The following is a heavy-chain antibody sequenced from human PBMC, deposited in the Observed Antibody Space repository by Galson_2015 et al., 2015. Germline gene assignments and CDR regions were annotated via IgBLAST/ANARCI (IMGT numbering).Heavy chain of an antibody. D-gene: IGHD7-27*01. Sequence: SLRLSCAASGFTFSDHYMTWIRLAPGKGLEWVSYIQKTGGASSYAGSVKGRFTVSRDDARNLLYLQMNSLRFEDTAVYYCGRGHWGLDYWGQGTLVTVSS. V-gene: IGHV3-11*01. CDR1: GFTFSDHY. CDR2: IQKTGGAS. J-gene: IGHJ4*02. CDR3: GRGHWGLDY.